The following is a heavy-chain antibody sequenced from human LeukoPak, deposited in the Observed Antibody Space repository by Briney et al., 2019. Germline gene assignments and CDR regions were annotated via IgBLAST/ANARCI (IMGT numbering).Heavy chain of an antibody. CDR2: IKQDGSEK. D-gene: IGHD3-3*01. J-gene: IGHJ6*02. V-gene: IGHV3-7*01. CDR1: GFTFSSYW. Sequence: PGGSLRLSCAASGFTFSSYWMSWVRQAPGKGLEWVANIKQDGSEKYYVDSVKGRFTISRDNAKNSLYLQMNSLRAEDTAVYYCARPRTRYYCYYGMDVWGQGTTVTVSS. CDR3: ARPRTRYYCYYGMDV.